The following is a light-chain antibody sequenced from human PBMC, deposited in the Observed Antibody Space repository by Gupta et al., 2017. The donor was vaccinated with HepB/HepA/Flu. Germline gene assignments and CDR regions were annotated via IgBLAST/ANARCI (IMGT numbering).Light chain of an antibody. CDR3: SSGTTSNTYF. Sequence: QSALTQPASVSGSPGQPITISCTGTSSDVGNCNYVSWYQQHPGKAPKLLIYDVTNRPAGVSNRFSGSKSGNTASLTISGLQAEDEADYYCSSGTTSNTYFFGTGTKVTVL. J-gene: IGLJ1*01. V-gene: IGLV2-14*03. CDR1: SSDVGNCNY. CDR2: DVT.